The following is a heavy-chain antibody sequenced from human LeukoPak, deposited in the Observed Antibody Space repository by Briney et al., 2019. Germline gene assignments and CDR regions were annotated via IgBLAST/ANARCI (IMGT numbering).Heavy chain of an antibody. CDR2: ISSSSSYI. D-gene: IGHD3-9*01. V-gene: IGHV3-21*01. CDR1: GFTFSSYS. Sequence: TGGSLRLSCAASGFTFSSYSMNWVRQAPGKGLEWVSSISSSSSYIYYADSVKGRFTISRDNAKNSLYLQMNSLRAEDTAVYYCARESSTYYDILTGYYKSYYYYYMDVWGKGTTVTISS. CDR3: ARESSTYYDILTGYYKSYYYYYMDV. J-gene: IGHJ6*03.